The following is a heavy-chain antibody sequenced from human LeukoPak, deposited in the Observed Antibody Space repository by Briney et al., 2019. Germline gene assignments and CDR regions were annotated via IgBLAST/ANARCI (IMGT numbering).Heavy chain of an antibody. V-gene: IGHV3-13*04. D-gene: IGHD3-10*01. CDR1: GFTFISYD. J-gene: IGHJ3*02. CDR2: INTAGGT. Sequence: GGSLRLSCAASGFTFISYDMHWVRQPTGKGLEWVSGINTAGGTYYAGSVKGRFTISRENAKNSLSLQMNSLRAGDTAVYYCARRRYGLGSYSDAFDIWGQGTMVTVSS. CDR3: ARRRYGLGSYSDAFDI.